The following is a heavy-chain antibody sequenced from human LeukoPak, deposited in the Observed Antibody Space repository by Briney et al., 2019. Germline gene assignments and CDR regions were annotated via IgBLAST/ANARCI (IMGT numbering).Heavy chain of an antibody. D-gene: IGHD3-10*01. CDR3: ARVWFGDKSHFDS. CDR1: GFTVSSSH. J-gene: IGHJ4*02. Sequence: GGSLRLSCAASGFTVSSSHMSWVRQAPGKGLEWVSVIYSDGSTYYAASVSGRLTISRVNSKDTVSLQMNGLRAEDTAVYYCARVWFGDKSHFDSWGQGTLVTVSS. V-gene: IGHV3-53*01. CDR2: IYSDGST.